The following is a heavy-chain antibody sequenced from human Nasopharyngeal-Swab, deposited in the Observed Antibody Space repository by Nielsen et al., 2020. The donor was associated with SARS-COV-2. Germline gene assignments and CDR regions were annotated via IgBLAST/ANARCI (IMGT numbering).Heavy chain of an antibody. V-gene: IGHV6-1*01. CDR2: TYYRCKWYN. Sequence: WIRQSPSRGLEWLGRTYYRCKWYNDYAVSGKSRITINPDTSKKQFSLHLNSVATEDTAVYYCARARGAYGGYYYYYYTDGWGKGTTVTVSS. J-gene: IGHJ6*03. CDR3: ARARGAYGGYYYYYYTDG. D-gene: IGHD4-23*01.